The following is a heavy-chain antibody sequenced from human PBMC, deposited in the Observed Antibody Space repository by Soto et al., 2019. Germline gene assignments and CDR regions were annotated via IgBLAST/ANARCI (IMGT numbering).Heavy chain of an antibody. J-gene: IGHJ3*02. CDR1: GGSISSSSYY. CDR3: ASLEMTTDAFDI. V-gene: IGHV4-39*01. CDR2: IYYSGST. D-gene: IGHD4-17*01. Sequence: QLQLQESGPGLVKPSETLSLTCTVSGGSISSSSYYWGWIRQPPGKGLEWIGSIYYSGSTYYNPSRKSRVTISVDTSKNQFSLKLSSVTAADTAVYYCASLEMTTDAFDIWGQGTMVTVSS.